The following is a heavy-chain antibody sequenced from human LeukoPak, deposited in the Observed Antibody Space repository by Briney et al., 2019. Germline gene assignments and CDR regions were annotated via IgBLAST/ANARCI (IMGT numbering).Heavy chain of an antibody. CDR3: ARHGEGSFGESYGVLDY. CDR1: GGSISSYY. Sequence: PSETLSLTCTVSGGSISSYYWSWIRQPPGKGLEWIGYIYYSGSTNYNPSLKSRVTISVDTSKNQFSPKLSSVTAADTAVYYCARHGEGSFGESYGVLDYWGQGTLVTVSS. D-gene: IGHD3-10*01. CDR2: IYYSGST. V-gene: IGHV4-59*08. J-gene: IGHJ4*02.